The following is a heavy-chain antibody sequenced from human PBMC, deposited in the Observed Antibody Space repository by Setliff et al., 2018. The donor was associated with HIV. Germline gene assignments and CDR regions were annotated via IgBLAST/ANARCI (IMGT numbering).Heavy chain of an antibody. V-gene: IGHV1-24*01. CDR1: GYTLTEVS. CDR2: FVPEDGEK. D-gene: IGHD1-26*01. Sequence: ASVKVSCKISGYTLTEVSMHWVRQAPGKGLEWMGGFVPEDGEKIYAKNFQGRVTMTEETSTGTAYMELSSLTSDDTAVYYCARIVGATPGDYWGRGTLVTAPQ. CDR3: ARIVGATPGDY. J-gene: IGHJ4*02.